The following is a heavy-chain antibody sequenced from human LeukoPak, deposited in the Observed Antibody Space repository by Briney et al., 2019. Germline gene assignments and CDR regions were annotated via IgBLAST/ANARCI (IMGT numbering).Heavy chain of an antibody. Sequence: ASLTLTCKASGYTFTSGGSSWLLQEPGQELVEWRWSSAYNGNTNSTQKLQSRVTMTTETPTSKAYMELRSLISDDTAVYYCARDMFYWKDVPNRETTLFDSWGQGTLVTVSS. CDR1: GYTFTSGG. CDR3: ARDMFYWKDVPNRETTLFDS. J-gene: IGHJ4*02. V-gene: IGHV1-18*01. D-gene: IGHD1-1*01. CDR2: SSAYNGNT.